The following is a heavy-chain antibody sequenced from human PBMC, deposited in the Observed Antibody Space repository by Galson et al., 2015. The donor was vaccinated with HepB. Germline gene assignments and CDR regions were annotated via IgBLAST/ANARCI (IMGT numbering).Heavy chain of an antibody. V-gene: IGHV1-18*04. J-gene: IGHJ4*02. CDR2: ISAYNGNT. D-gene: IGHD3-22*01. CDR3: ARDWTYYYDSSGYSHPFDY. CDR1: GYTFTSYG. Sequence: SCKASGYTFTSYGISWVRQAPGQGLEWMGWISAYNGNTNYAQKLQGRVTMTTDTSTSTAYMELSCLRSDDTAVYYCARDWTYYYDSSGYSHPFDYWGQGTLVTVSS.